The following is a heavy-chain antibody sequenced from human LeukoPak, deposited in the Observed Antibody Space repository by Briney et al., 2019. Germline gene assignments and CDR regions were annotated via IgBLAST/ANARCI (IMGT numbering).Heavy chain of an antibody. CDR1: GYTFTGYY. CDR2: INPNSGGT. CDR3: AREVNDFWSGYYSRWFDP. Sequence: ASVTVSCKASGYTFTGYYMHWVRQAPGQGLEWMGWINPNSGGTNYAQKFQGRVTMTRDTSISTAYMELSRLRSGDTAVYYCAREVNDFWSGYYSRWFDPWGQGTLVTVSS. J-gene: IGHJ5*02. V-gene: IGHV1-2*02. D-gene: IGHD3-3*01.